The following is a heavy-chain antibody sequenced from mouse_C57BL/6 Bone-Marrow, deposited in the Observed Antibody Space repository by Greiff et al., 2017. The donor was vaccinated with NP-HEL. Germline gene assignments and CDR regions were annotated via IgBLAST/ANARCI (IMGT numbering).Heavy chain of an antibody. Sequence: VPLQQSGAELVKPGASVKLSCKASGYTFTEYSIHWVKHRSGQGLEWIGWLYPGSGSIKYNEKFKDKATLTADKSSSTVYMELSRLTSEDSAVYCCARHEPYYGLYYFDYWGQGTTLTVSS. CDR2: LYPGSGSI. CDR3: ARHEPYYGLYYFDY. CDR1: GYTFTEYS. V-gene: IGHV1-62-2*01. D-gene: IGHD2-10*01. J-gene: IGHJ2*01.